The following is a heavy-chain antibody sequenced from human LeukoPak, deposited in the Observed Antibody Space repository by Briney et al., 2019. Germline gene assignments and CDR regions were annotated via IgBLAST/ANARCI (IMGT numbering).Heavy chain of an antibody. D-gene: IGHD4/OR15-4a*01. CDR1: AFSFCDYW. J-gene: IGHJ4*02. Sequence: GGSLRLSCAASAFSFCDYWMTWVRQAPGKGLHWVAHIKQDGREEYYVDSVKGRFTISRDNARTSLYLQMNSLRPEDTAVYYCARNRDYGQTGYFDYWGQGTLVTVSS. V-gene: IGHV3-7*05. CDR2: IKQDGREE. CDR3: ARNRDYGQTGYFDY.